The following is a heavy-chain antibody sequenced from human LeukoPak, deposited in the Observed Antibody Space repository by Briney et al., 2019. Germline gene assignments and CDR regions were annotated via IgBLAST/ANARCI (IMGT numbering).Heavy chain of an antibody. V-gene: IGHV4-39*07. Sequence: GSLRLSCAASGFTFSSYAMSWVRQPPGKGLEWIGSIYYSGSTYYNPSLKSRVTISVDTSKNQFSLKLSSVTAADTAVYYCARAYSSGWYPRPSQIDYWGQGTLVTVSS. J-gene: IGHJ4*02. CDR3: ARAYSSGWYPRPSQIDY. CDR1: GFTFSSYA. D-gene: IGHD6-19*01. CDR2: IYYSGST.